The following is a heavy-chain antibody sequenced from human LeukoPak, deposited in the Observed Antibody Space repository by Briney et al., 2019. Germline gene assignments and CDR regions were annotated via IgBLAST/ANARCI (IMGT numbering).Heavy chain of an antibody. J-gene: IGHJ4*02. V-gene: IGHV3-30*18. CDR1: GFTFSSYG. D-gene: IGHD1-26*01. CDR2: ISYDGSNK. Sequence: GGSLRPSCAASGFTFSSYGMHWVRQAPGKGLEWVAVISYDGSNKYYADSVKGRFTISRDNSKNTLYLQMNSLRAEDTAVYYCAKDFGGSYWGQGTLVTVSS. CDR3: AKDFGGSY.